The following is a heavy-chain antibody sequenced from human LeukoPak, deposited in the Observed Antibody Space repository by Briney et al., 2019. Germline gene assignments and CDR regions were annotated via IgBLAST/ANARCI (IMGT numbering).Heavy chain of an antibody. CDR1: GFTFSDHF. CDR3: ASIRGTLGY. J-gene: IGHJ4*02. D-gene: IGHD1-26*01. CDR2: IKNKANSYIT. Sequence: PGGSLRLSCAASGFTFSDHFMVWVRQAPGKGLEWVGRIKNKANSYITQYAASMEGRFTISRDDSKNSLYLQMSSLKTEDTAMYYCASIRGTLGYWGQGTVVTVSS. V-gene: IGHV3-72*01.